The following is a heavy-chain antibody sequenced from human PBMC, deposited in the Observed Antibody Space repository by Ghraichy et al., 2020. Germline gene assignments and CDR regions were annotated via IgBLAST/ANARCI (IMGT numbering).Heavy chain of an antibody. V-gene: IGHV3-48*01. D-gene: IGHD5-12*01. CDR3: ARSSREWLRYPDY. CDR1: GFTFSSYS. Sequence: GGSLRLSCAASGFTFSSYSMNWVRQAPGKGLEWVSYISSSSSTIYYADSVKGRFTISRDNAKNSLYLQMNSLRAEDTAVYYCARSSREWLRYPDYWGQGTLVTVSS. J-gene: IGHJ4*02. CDR2: ISSSSSTI.